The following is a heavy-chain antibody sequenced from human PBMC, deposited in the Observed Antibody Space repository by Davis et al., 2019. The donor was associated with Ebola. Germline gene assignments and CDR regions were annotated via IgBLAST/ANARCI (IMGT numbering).Heavy chain of an antibody. CDR2: TSAYNGHT. CDR1: GYTFSNYG. D-gene: IGHD2-21*01. Sequence: AASVKVSCKASGYTFSNYGISWVRQAPGQGLEWVGWTSAYNGHTKYGQKVQGRVSMTRDTSTNTVYMELGGLRSDDTAVYYCARRECGSDCYFEYWGQGTLVTVSS. J-gene: IGHJ4*02. V-gene: IGHV1-18*01. CDR3: ARRECGSDCYFEY.